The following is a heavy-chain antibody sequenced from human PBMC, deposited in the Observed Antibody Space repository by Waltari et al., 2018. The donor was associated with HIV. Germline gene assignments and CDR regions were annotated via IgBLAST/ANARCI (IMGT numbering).Heavy chain of an antibody. CDR3: VRDRRGPWDWNYSFLS. CDR2: ISGSGGST. D-gene: IGHD1-7*01. J-gene: IGHJ4*02. Sequence: EVPLLESGGGLVQPGGSLHLSCAAPGLTLMDYARGWVRQVPGEGLEWVSSISGSGGSTFYPHSVKGRFIISRDNFKNTLYLQMNRLRIEDTAVYFCVRDRRGPWDWNYSFLSWGQGNLVTVSS. CDR1: GLTLMDYA. V-gene: IGHV3-23*01.